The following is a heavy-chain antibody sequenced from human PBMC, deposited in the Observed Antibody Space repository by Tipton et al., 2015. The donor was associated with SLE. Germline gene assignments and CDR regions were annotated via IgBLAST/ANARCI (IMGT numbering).Heavy chain of an antibody. Sequence: LRLSCTVSGGSISSYYWSWIRQPPGKGLEWIGYIYYSGSTNYNPSLKSRVTISVDTSKNQFSLKLSSVTAADTAVYYWARWAGPTVNFDYWGQGTLVIVSS. CDR1: GGSISSYY. CDR2: IYYSGST. V-gene: IGHV4-59*01. CDR3: ARWAGPTVNFDY. D-gene: IGHD4-11*01. J-gene: IGHJ4*02.